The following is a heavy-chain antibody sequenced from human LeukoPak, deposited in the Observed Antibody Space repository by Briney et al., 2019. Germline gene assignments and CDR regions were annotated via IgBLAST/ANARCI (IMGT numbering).Heavy chain of an antibody. CDR1: GFTVSSNY. J-gene: IGHJ4*02. CDR2: IYSGGNT. V-gene: IGHV3-53*01. D-gene: IGHD3-10*01. Sequence: PGGSLRLSCAASGFTVSSNYMSWVRQAPGKGLEWVSVIYSGGNTYYADSVKGRFTISRDNSKNTLYLQMNSLRAEDTAVYYCHSYGSGSYLPFDYWGQGTLVTVSS. CDR3: HSYGSGSYLPFDY.